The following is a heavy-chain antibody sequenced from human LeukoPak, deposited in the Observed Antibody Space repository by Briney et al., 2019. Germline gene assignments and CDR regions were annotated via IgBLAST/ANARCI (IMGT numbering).Heavy chain of an antibody. CDR2: INHSGST. J-gene: IGHJ5*02. Sequence: PSETLSLTCAVYGGSFSGYYWSWIRQPPGKGLEWIGEINHSGSTNYSPSLKSRVTISVDTSKNQFSLKLSSVTAADTAVYYCAKGRDLTVVVPAAKRGHWFDPWGQGTLVTVSS. D-gene: IGHD2-2*01. CDR1: GGSFSGYY. CDR3: AKGRDLTVVVPAAKRGHWFDP. V-gene: IGHV4-34*01.